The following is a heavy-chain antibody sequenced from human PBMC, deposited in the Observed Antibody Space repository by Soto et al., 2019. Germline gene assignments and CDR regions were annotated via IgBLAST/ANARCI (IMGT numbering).Heavy chain of an antibody. J-gene: IGHJ3*02. D-gene: IGHD7-27*01. CDR1: GYSFTSYW. Sequence: GESLKISCKGSGYSFTSYWIGWVRQMPGKGLEWMGIIYPGDSDTRYSPSFQGQVTISADKSISTAYLQWSSRKASDTAMYYCARHIVAGRTGEVEDAFDIWGQGTMVTVSS. CDR3: ARHIVAGRTGEVEDAFDI. V-gene: IGHV5-51*01. CDR2: IYPGDSDT.